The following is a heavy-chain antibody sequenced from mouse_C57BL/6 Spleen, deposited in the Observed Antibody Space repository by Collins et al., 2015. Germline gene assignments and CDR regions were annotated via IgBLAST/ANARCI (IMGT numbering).Heavy chain of an antibody. D-gene: IGHD2-4*01. J-gene: IGHJ4*01. CDR2: IYPGDGDT. CDR1: GYAFSNSW. V-gene: IGHV1-82*01. Sequence: QVQLQQSGPELVKPGASVKISCKASGYAFSNSWMNWVKQRPGQGLEWIGRIYPGDGDTNYNGKFKGKATLTADKSSSTAYIQLSSLTSVDSAVYFCASPTMITTDGAMDYWGQGTSVTVPS. CDR3: ASPTMITTDGAMDY.